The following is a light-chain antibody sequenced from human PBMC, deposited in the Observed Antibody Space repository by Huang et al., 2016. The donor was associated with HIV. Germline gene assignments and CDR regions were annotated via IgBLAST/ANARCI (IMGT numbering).Light chain of an antibody. CDR3: MQGLHLPYT. CDR1: QSLFIPDGKIY. CDR2: EVS. V-gene: IGKV2-29*02. Sequence: DIVMTQPQPSLPVTPCQPASTPCNSIQSLFIPDGKIYLYWYLQKPGWSPQRLIYEVSSLFSGVPDRFSGSGSGTHFTLKISRVEAEDVGVYYCMQGLHLPYTFGRGAKLEIK. J-gene: IGKJ2*01.